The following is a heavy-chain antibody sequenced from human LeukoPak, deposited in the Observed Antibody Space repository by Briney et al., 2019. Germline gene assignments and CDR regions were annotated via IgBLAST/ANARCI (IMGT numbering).Heavy chain of an antibody. J-gene: IGHJ4*02. CDR2: IYITGST. D-gene: IGHD5-18*01. V-gene: IGHV4-4*07. Sequence: SETLSLTCTVSGASITSYHWSWIRQFAGKGLEWIGRIYITGSTNYNPSLKSRVTMSIDTSKNQFSLRVSSVTAADTAVYYCARDGLYTSGYSYFDYWGQGTLVSVSS. CDR1: GASITSYH. CDR3: ARDGLYTSGYSYFDY.